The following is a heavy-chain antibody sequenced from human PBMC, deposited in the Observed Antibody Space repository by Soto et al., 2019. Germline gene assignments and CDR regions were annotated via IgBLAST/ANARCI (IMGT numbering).Heavy chain of an antibody. V-gene: IGHV1-8*01. CDR3: ARGVDAGVDV. CDR1: GYTFTSYD. J-gene: IGHJ6*02. Sequence: QVQLVQSGAEVTKPGASVKVSCKASGYTFTSYDINWVRQATGQGLEWMGWMSPNSGATGYAQKFQGRVTMTRDTSISTAYMELFNLRSDDTAIYYCARGVDAGVDVWGQGTTVTVSS. D-gene: IGHD1-1*01. CDR2: MSPNSGAT.